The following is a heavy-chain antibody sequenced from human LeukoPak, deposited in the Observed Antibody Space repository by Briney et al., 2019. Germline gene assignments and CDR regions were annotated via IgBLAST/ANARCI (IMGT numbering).Heavy chain of an antibody. V-gene: IGHV3-20*04. J-gene: IGHJ4*02. Sequence: GGSLRLSCAASGFTFSSYEMNWVRQAPGKGLEWVSGINWNGGSTGYADSVKGRFTISRDNAKNSLYLQMSSLRAEDTAVYYCARDGGSSWYFDYWGQGTLVTVSS. D-gene: IGHD6-13*01. CDR2: INWNGGST. CDR1: GFTFSSYE. CDR3: ARDGGSSWYFDY.